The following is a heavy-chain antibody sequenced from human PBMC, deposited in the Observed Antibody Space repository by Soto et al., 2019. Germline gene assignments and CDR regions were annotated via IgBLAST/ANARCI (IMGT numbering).Heavy chain of an antibody. Sequence: PGGSLRLSCAASGFTFSSYGMHWVRQAPGKGLEWVAVIWYDGSNKYYADSVKGRFTVSRDNSKNTLYLQMNSLRAEDTAVYYCASQTIAEYGMDVWGQGTTVTVSS. V-gene: IGHV3-33*01. J-gene: IGHJ6*02. CDR3: ASQTIAEYGMDV. D-gene: IGHD6-13*01. CDR1: GFTFSSYG. CDR2: IWYDGSNK.